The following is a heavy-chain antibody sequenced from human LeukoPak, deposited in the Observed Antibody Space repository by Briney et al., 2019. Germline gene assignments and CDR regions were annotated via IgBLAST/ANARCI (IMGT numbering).Heavy chain of an antibody. V-gene: IGHV3-7*01. J-gene: IGHJ4*02. CDR1: GFTFSSYW. Sequence: PGGSLRLSCAASGFTFSSYWMSWVPQAPGKGLEWVANIKQDGSEKYYVDSVKGRFTISRDNAKNSLYLQMNSLRAEDTAVYYCARGRGNYPFGYWGQGTLVTVSS. CDR2: IKQDGSEK. D-gene: IGHD1-7*01. CDR3: ARGRGNYPFGY.